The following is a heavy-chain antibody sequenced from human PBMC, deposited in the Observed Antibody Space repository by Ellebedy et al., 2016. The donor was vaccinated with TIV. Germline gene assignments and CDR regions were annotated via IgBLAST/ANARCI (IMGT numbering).Heavy chain of an antibody. CDR1: QFTFSTHG. CDR3: ARSQTVLWIYDAFDI. Sequence: GGSLRLXXAASQFTFSTHGMHWVRQAPGKGLEWLAVISHDGSTKDYADSMEGRLTVSRDNSKNTLYLQMNSLRDEDTAVYYCARSQTVLWIYDAFDIWGQGTMVTVSS. V-gene: IGHV3-30*03. J-gene: IGHJ3*02. D-gene: IGHD2-21*01. CDR2: ISHDGSTK.